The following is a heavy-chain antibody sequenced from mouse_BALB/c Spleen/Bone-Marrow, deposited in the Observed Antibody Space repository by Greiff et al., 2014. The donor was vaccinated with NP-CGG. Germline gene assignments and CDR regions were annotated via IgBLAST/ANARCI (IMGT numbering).Heavy chain of an antibody. V-gene: IGHV1-69*02. J-gene: IGHJ4*01. CDR2: IYPSDSYT. D-gene: IGHD2-1*01. CDR1: GYTFTSYW. Sequence: VKLQESGAELVRPGASVKLSCKASGYTFTSYWINWVKQRPGQGLEWIGSIYPSDSYTNYNQKFKDKATLTVDKSSSTAYMQLSSPTSEDSAVYYCTLLSPMDYWGQGTSVTVSS. CDR3: TLLSPMDY.